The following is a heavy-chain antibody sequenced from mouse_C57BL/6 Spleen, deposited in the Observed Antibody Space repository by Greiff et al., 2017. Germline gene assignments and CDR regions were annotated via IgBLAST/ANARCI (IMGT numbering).Heavy chain of an antibody. Sequence: VQLQQSGAELVKPGASVKISCKAAGYAFSSYWMNWVKQRPGKGLEWIGQIYPGDGDTNYNGKFKGKATLTADKSSSTAYMQLSSLSSEDSAVYFCARSGDYYGSSSLYYFDYWCQGTTLTVSS. V-gene: IGHV1-80*01. J-gene: IGHJ2*01. CDR1: GYAFSSYW. D-gene: IGHD1-1*01. CDR3: ARSGDYYGSSSLYYFDY. CDR2: IYPGDGDT.